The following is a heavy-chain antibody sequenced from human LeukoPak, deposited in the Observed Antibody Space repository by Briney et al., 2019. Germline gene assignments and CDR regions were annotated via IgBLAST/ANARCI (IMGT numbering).Heavy chain of an antibody. CDR2: IYTSGST. Sequence: PSETLSLTCTVSGGSISSGSYYWSWIRQPAGKGLEWIGRIYTSGSTNYNPSLKSRVTISVDTSKNQFSLKLSSVTAADTAVYYCARSGGYYRGAGQNFDYWGQGTLVTVSS. D-gene: IGHD3-22*01. CDR3: ARSGGYYRGAGQNFDY. V-gene: IGHV4-61*02. J-gene: IGHJ4*02. CDR1: GGSISSGSYY.